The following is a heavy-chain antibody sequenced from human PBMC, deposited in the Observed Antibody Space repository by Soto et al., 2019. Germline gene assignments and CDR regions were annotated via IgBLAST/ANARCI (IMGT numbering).Heavy chain of an antibody. CDR3: ASSDTAMVTLFDY. V-gene: IGHV1-69*13. CDR1: GGTFSSYA. D-gene: IGHD5-18*01. Sequence: GASVKVSCKASGGTFSSYAISWVRQAPGQGLEWMGGIIPIFGTANYAQKFQGRVTITADASTSTAYMELSSLRSEDTAVYYCASSDTAMVTLFDYWGQGTLVTVSS. CDR2: IIPIFGTA. J-gene: IGHJ4*02.